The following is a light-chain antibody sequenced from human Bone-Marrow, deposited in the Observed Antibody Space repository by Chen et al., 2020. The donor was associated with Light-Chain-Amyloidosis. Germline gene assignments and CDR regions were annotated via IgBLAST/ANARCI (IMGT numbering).Light chain of an antibody. V-gene: IGKV4-1*01. J-gene: IGKJ1*01. CDR3: QQYYGTPRT. CDR1: QSVLYSSNNKNY. CDR2: WAS. Sequence: IVMTQSPDSLAVSLRERATITCKSSQSVLYSSNNKNYLAWYQQKPGQPPKLLIDWASTRESGVPDRFSGSGSGTDFTLTISSLQAEDVAVYYCQQYYGTPRTFGQGTKVEIK.